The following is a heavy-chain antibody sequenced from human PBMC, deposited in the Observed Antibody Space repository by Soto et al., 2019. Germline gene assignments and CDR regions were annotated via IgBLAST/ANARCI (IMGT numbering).Heavy chain of an antibody. Sequence: PGESLRLSCAASGFTLSSYWMHWVRQVPGKGPVWVSLINSDGSSTSYADSALDRFTTSRVSAKNTQYLQMNSPRAEDTAVYYCARGPYTSGWYDYWGQGTLVTVSS. D-gene: IGHD6-19*01. CDR3: ARGPYTSGWYDY. J-gene: IGHJ4*02. CDR1: GFTLSSYW. CDR2: INSDGSST. V-gene: IGHV3-74*01.